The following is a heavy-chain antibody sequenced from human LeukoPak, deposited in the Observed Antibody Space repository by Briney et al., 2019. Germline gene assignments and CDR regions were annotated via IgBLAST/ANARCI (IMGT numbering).Heavy chain of an antibody. J-gene: IGHJ4*02. V-gene: IGHV3-53*01. D-gene: IGHD6-6*01. Sequence: RRSLGLSCAPSGFTVSSNYMSWVRQAPGKGLEWVSVIYSGGSTYYADSVKGRFTISRDNSKNTLYLQMNSLRAEDTAVYYCARWGAYSSSPFFDYWGQGTLVTVSS. CDR1: GFTVSSNY. CDR3: ARWGAYSSSPFFDY. CDR2: IYSGGST.